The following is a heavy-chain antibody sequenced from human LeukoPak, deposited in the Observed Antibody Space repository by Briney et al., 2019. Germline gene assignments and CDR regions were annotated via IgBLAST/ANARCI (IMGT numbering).Heavy chain of an antibody. V-gene: IGHV3-64*01. CDR1: GFTFSSYA. J-gene: IGHJ3*02. Sequence: GGSLRLSCAASGFTFSSYAMHWVRQAPGKGLEYVSAISSNGGSTYYANSVKGRFTISRDNAKNSLYLQMNSLRAEDTAVYYCARAKRNGFDIWGQGTMVTVSS. CDR3: ARAKRNGFDI. CDR2: ISSNGGST.